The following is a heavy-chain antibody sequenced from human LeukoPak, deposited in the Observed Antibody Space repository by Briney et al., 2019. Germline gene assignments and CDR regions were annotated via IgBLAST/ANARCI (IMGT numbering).Heavy chain of an antibody. J-gene: IGHJ4*02. D-gene: IGHD5-18*01. V-gene: IGHV3-30*02. Sequence: PGGSLRLSCAASGFTFSNYGMHWVRQAPGKGLEWVAFIQYDGSGKDYIDSVKGRLTISRDNFKNTSYLQMSDLRPEDTAVYYCAKGYSYGPDYWGQGTLVAVSS. CDR2: IQYDGSGK. CDR3: AKGYSYGPDY. CDR1: GFTFSNYG.